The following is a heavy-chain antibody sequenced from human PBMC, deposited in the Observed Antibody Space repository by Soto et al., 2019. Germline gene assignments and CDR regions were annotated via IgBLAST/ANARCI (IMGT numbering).Heavy chain of an antibody. CDR3: ARLAYYYGSGSYSNFDY. CDR2: IYPGDSDT. V-gene: IGHV5-51*01. Sequence: GESLKISCKGSGYSFTSYWIGWVRQKPGKGLEWMGIIYPGDSDTRYSPSFQGQVTISADKSISTAYLQWSSLKASDTAMYYCARLAYYYGSGSYSNFDYWGQGTLVTVSS. D-gene: IGHD3-10*01. CDR1: GYSFTSYW. J-gene: IGHJ4*02.